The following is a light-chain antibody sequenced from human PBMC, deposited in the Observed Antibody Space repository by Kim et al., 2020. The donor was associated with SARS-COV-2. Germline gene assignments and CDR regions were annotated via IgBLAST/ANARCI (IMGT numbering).Light chain of an antibody. V-gene: IGLV3-1*01. J-gene: IGLJ3*02. CDR3: QAWDSSTAV. CDR2: QHT. Sequence: SYELTQPPSVSVSPGQTASITCSGSKLGDKYAYWYQKKPGQSPILVIYQHTKRPSGISQRFSGSSFGNTATLTISRAQTKDEADYYCQAWDSSTAVFGGGTQLTVL. CDR1: KLGDKY.